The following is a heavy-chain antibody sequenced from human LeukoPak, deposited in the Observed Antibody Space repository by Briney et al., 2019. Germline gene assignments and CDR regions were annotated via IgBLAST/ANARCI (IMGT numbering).Heavy chain of an antibody. CDR1: GCTFSSYE. CDR3: ARDLSGYSYGYFNYYGMDV. V-gene: IGHV3-48*03. Sequence: PGGSLRLSCAASGCTFSSYEMNWVRQAPGKGLEWVSYISSSGSTIYYADSVKGRFTISRDNAKNSLYLQMNSLRAEDTAVYYCARDLSGYSYGYFNYYGMDVWGQGTTVTVSS. J-gene: IGHJ6*02. CDR2: ISSSGSTI. D-gene: IGHD5-18*01.